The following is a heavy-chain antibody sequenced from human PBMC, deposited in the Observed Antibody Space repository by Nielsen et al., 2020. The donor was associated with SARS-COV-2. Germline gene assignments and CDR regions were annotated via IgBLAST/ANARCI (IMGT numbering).Heavy chain of an antibody. CDR1: GYTFTSYA. J-gene: IGHJ4*02. CDR2: ISAYNGNT. D-gene: IGHD6-13*01. V-gene: IGHV1-18*01. Sequence: ASVKVSCKASGYTFTSYAMNWVRQAPGQGLEWMGWISAYNGNTNYAQKLQGRVTMTTDTSTSTAYMELRSLRSDDTAVYYCARGLIAAVGRPFDYWGQGTLVTVSS. CDR3: ARGLIAAVGRPFDY.